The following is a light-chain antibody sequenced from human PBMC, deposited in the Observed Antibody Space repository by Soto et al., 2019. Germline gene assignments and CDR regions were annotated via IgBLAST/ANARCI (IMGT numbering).Light chain of an antibody. CDR2: DVT. CDR1: SSDVGRYDY. Sequence: QSVLTQPRSVSGSPGQSVTISCTGTSSDVGRYDYVSWYQQYPGEAPKLIIYDVTERPSGVPDRFSGSKSGNTVSLTISGLRAEDEAAYSCCSFAGSYSYVFGSGTKVTVL. V-gene: IGLV2-11*01. CDR3: CSFAGSYSYV. J-gene: IGLJ1*01.